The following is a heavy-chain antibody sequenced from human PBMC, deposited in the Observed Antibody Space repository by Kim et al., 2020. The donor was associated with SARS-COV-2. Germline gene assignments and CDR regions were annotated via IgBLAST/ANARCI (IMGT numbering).Heavy chain of an antibody. CDR2: IYYSGST. J-gene: IGHJ4*02. D-gene: IGHD6-13*01. CDR1: GGSISSSSYY. V-gene: IGHV4-39*01. CDR3: ARQQLVLGVVDY. Sequence: SETLSLTCTVSGGSISSSSYYWGWIRQPPGKGLEWIGSIYYSGSTYYNPSLKSRVTISVDTSKNQFSLKLSSVTAADTAVYYCARQQLVLGVVDYWGQGTLVTVSS.